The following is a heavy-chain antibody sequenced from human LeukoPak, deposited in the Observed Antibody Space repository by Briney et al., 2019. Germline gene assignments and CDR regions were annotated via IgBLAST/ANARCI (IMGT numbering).Heavy chain of an antibody. D-gene: IGHD4-17*01. CDR2: ISSSSSMV. Sequence: GGSLRLSCAASGFTFSSYSMNWVRQAPGKGLEWVSYISSSSSMVYYADSVKGRFTISRDNAKNSLYLQMNSLRVEDTAVYYCARHGDGFYYGMDVWGQGTTVTVSS. CDR3: ARHGDGFYYGMDV. CDR1: GFTFSSYS. J-gene: IGHJ6*01. V-gene: IGHV3-48*01.